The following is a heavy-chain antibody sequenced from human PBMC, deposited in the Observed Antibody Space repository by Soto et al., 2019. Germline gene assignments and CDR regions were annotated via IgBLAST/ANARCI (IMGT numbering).Heavy chain of an antibody. D-gene: IGHD3-16*02. J-gene: IGHJ4*02. CDR3: ARARANDYVWGGYRYYFDY. CDR1: GGSFSGYY. CDR2: INHSGST. V-gene: IGHV4-34*01. Sequence: SETLSLTCAVYGGSFSGYYWSWIRQPPGKGLEWIGEINHSGSTNYNPSLKSRVTISVDTSKNQFSLKLSSVTAADTAVYYCARARANDYVWGGYRYYFDYWGQGTLVTVSS.